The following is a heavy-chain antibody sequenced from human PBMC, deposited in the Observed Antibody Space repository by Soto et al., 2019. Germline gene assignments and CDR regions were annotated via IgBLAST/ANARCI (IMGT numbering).Heavy chain of an antibody. D-gene: IGHD3-22*01. CDR2: IIPIFGTA. CDR3: ARLSRPNYYDTSGFFKDNWFDP. CDR1: GGTFSSYA. J-gene: IGHJ5*02. V-gene: IGHV1-69*13. Sequence: SVKVSCKASGGTFSSYAISWVRQAPGQGLEWMGGIIPIFGTANYAQKFQGRVPITADESTNTVYMELSSLRSEDTAMYYCARLSRPNYYDTSGFFKDNWFDPWGQGTLVTVSS.